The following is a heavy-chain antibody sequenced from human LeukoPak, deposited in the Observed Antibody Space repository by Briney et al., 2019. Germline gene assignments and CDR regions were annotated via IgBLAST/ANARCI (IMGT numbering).Heavy chain of an antibody. J-gene: IGHJ4*02. CDR2: IYHSGTT. CDR3: ARVREAETNPCPDS. D-gene: IGHD2-8*01. CDR1: GGSINSGDYY. V-gene: IGHV4-30-2*01. Sequence: SETLSLTCTVSGGSINSGDYYWSWIRQPPGKGLEWIGYIYHSGTTYYNPSLKSRVTISVDRSKNQFSLKVSSVTAADTAVYFCARVREAETNPCPDSWGKGPRVTVS.